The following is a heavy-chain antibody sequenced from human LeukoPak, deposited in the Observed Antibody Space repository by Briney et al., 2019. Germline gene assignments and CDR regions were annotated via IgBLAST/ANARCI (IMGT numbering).Heavy chain of an antibody. Sequence: SGTLSLTCAVSGGSISSSNWWSWVRQPPGKGLEWIGEIYHSGSTNYNTSLKSRVTISVDKSKNQFSLKLSSVTAADTAVYYCASRYYGSGSYRSYYWGQGTLVTVSS. J-gene: IGHJ4*02. CDR3: ASRYYGSGSYRSYY. CDR1: GGSISSSNW. V-gene: IGHV4-4*02. CDR2: IYHSGST. D-gene: IGHD3-10*01.